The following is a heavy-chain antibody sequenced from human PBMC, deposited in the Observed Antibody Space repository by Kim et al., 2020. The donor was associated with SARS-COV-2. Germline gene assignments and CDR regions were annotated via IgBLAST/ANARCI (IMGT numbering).Heavy chain of an antibody. CDR2: IWNDGSNK. Sequence: GVSLRLSCAASGFTFSNYGMHWVRQAPGKGLEWVAVIWNDGSNKYFADSVRGRFTISRDNSKNTLYLQMNSLRAEDTALYFCAKDIGTSWYPLGYWGQGTLVTVSS. D-gene: IGHD6-13*01. J-gene: IGHJ4*02. V-gene: IGHV3-33*06. CDR1: GFTFSNYG. CDR3: AKDIGTSWYPLGY.